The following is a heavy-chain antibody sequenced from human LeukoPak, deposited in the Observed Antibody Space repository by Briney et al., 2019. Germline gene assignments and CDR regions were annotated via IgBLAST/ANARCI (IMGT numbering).Heavy chain of an antibody. CDR3: ARVNMIRGVIDY. CDR1: GFTFTDPY. V-gene: IGHV3-11*04. CDR2: ISSHGSTI. Sequence: GGSLRLSCAASGFTFTDPYMTWVRQAPGKGLEWISYISSHGSTIYYADSVKGRFTISRDSANNSLYLQMNSLTAADTALYFCARVNMIRGVIDYWGQGTLVTVSS. D-gene: IGHD3-10*01. J-gene: IGHJ4*02.